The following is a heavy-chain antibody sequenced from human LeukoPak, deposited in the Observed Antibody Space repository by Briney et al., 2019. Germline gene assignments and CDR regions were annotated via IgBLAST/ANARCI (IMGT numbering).Heavy chain of an antibody. CDR3: ARASRGNWFDP. CDR1: GFTFSRYW. Sequence: GGSLRLSCAASGFTFSRYWMHWVRQAPGKGLVWVSRIGDGGSTTAYADSVKGRFTISRDNAKNTLYLQMNSLRAEDTAVYYCARASRGNWFDPWGQGTLVTVSS. V-gene: IGHV3-74*01. D-gene: IGHD3-10*01. J-gene: IGHJ5*02. CDR2: IGDGGSTT.